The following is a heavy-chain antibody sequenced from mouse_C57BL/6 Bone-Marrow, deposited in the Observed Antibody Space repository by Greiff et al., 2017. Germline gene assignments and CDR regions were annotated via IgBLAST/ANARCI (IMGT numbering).Heavy chain of an antibody. D-gene: IGHD1-2*01. V-gene: IGHV5-12*01. CDR2: ISTGGGST. Sequence: EVQGVESGGGLVQPGGSVKISCAASGFTFSDYYMNWVRQTPGKRLEWVAYISTGGGSTYYPETVKGRSPITRDNAKNTLYLQMSRLKSEDTAMYYCSRLHYALVSNYYARDYWGQGTSVTVSS. CDR3: SRLHYALVSNYYARDY. CDR1: GFTFSDYY. J-gene: IGHJ4*01.